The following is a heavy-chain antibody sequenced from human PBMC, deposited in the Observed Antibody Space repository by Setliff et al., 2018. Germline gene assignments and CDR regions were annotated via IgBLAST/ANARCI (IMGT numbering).Heavy chain of an antibody. CDR2: IYYSGST. CDR3: ARHKSNGSGSYPSLYMDV. V-gene: IGHV4-39*01. D-gene: IGHD3-10*01. Sequence: PSETLSLTCTVSGGSISSYYWSLIRQPPGKGLEWVATIYYSGSTYSNPSLKSRLIISVDAPDNQFSVKLSSVTAADTAVYYCARHKSNGSGSYPSLYMDVWGKGIMVTVSS. J-gene: IGHJ6*03. CDR1: GGSISSYY.